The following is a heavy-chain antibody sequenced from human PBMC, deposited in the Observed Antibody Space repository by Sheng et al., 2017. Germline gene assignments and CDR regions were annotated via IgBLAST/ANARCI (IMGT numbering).Heavy chain of an antibody. CDR1: GFTFRTYA. CDR2: ISGSGGSA. D-gene: IGHD6-19*01. CDR3: AKKGAVEMAVHFDY. Sequence: EVQLVESGGGLVQPRGSLRLSCAASGFTFRTYAMSWVRQAPGKGLEWVSAISGSGGSAYYADSVKGRFTISRDNSKNTLYLQMNSLRAEDTAIYYCAKKGAVEMAVHFDYWGQGTLVTVSS. V-gene: IGHV3-23*04. J-gene: IGHJ4*02.